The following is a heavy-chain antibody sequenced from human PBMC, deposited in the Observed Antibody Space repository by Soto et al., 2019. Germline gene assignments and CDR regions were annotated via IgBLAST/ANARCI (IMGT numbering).Heavy chain of an antibody. V-gene: IGHV3-30*03. CDR2: ISYDSTKT. CDR3: ARTRSAWSDFHYYSLDV. Sequence: GGSLRLSCAASGFTFNSYGMHWVRQCPGNGLEWVAFISYDSTKTYYADSVKGRFTISRDNSNSALYVQMNSLTGEDTAVYYCARTRSAWSDFHYYSLDVWGQGTTVTVS. CDR1: GFTFNSYG. D-gene: IGHD1-26*01. J-gene: IGHJ6*02.